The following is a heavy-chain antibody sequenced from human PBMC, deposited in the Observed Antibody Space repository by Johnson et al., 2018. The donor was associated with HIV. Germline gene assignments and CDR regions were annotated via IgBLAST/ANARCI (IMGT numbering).Heavy chain of an antibody. CDR2: ISWDGGST. CDR1: GFTFDDYT. J-gene: IGHJ3*02. Sequence: VQLVESGGVVVQPGGSLRLSCAASGFTFDDYTMHWVRQAPGKGLEWVSLISWDGGSTYYADSVKGRFTISRDNSKNFLYLQMNSLRTEDSALYYCARDLRWSYDAFDIWGQGTMVTVSS. CDR3: ARDLRWSYDAFDI. D-gene: IGHD5-24*01. V-gene: IGHV3-43*01.